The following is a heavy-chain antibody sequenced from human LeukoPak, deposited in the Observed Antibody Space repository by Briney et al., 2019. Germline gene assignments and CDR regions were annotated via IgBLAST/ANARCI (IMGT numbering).Heavy chain of an antibody. CDR2: IWYDGSNK. CDR3: AKDGRYFDWLLPQTAYYFDY. J-gene: IGHJ4*02. Sequence: GRSLRLSCAASGFTFSSCGMHWVRQAPGEGLEWVAVIWYDGSNKYYADSVKGRFTISRDNSKNTLYLQMNSLRAEDTAVYYCAKDGRYFDWLLPQTAYYFDYWGQGTLVTVSS. D-gene: IGHD3-9*01. V-gene: IGHV3-33*06. CDR1: GFTFSSCG.